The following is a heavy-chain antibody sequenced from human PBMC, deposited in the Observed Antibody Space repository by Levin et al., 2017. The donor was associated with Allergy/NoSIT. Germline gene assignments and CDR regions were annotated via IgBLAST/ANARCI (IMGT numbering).Heavy chain of an antibody. CDR2: ISFDGSNP. CDR1: GFTFSSFG. Sequence: SCAASGFTFSSFGMHWVRQAPGKGLEWVSIISFDGSNPYYADSVKGRFTISRDNSKNTLYLQMNSLRAEDTAVYFCAKWHCSGGDCYSGVAYFDYWGQGTLVTVSS. V-gene: IGHV3-30*18. CDR3: AKWHCSGGDCYSGVAYFDY. J-gene: IGHJ4*02. D-gene: IGHD2-15*01.